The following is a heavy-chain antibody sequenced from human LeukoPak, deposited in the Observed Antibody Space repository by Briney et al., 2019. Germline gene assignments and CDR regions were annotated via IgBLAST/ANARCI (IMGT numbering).Heavy chain of an antibody. CDR1: GGSISSSGYH. J-gene: IGHJ5*02. Sequence: SETLSLTCSVSGGSISSSGYHWGWIRQPPGKGLEWIGSFYYSGSTHYNPYLKSRVTILADTSKNQSSLKLPSVTAADTAMFYCVRLSGFLVDSMFDPWGQGNLFTVSS. CDR3: VRLSGFLVDSMFDP. D-gene: IGHD3-3*01. CDR2: FYYSGST. V-gene: IGHV4-39*01.